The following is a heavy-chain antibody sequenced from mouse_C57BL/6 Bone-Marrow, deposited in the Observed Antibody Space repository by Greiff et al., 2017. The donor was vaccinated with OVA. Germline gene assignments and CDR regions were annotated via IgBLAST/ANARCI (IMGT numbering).Heavy chain of an antibody. Sequence: VQLQQSGPELVKPGASVKISCKASGYTFTDYYMNWVKQSHGKSLEWIGDINPNNGGTSYNQKFKGKATLTVDKSSSTAYMELRSLTSEDSAVYYCASSLYYGSSYEGYWGQGTTLTVSS. J-gene: IGHJ2*01. CDR3: ASSLYYGSSYEGY. CDR1: GYTFTDYY. CDR2: INPNNGGT. D-gene: IGHD1-1*01. V-gene: IGHV1-26*01.